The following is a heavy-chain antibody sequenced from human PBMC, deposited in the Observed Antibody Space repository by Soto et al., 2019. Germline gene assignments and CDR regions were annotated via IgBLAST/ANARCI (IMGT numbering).Heavy chain of an antibody. CDR2: MTPKRETP. J-gene: IGHJ6*02. Sequence: QVHLVQSGAEVKKPGASVKVSCTASGYDFNIYDIHWVRQSTGQGLEWMGWMTPKRETPGYAPKFQGTFTMTRDTSRSAVYMERSSLGSEDTAVYLCARGGHGFWSGETYYYAMDVWGQGTTVTVSS. D-gene: IGHD3-3*01. V-gene: IGHV1-8*01. CDR1: GYDFNIYD. CDR3: ARGGHGFWSGETYYYAMDV.